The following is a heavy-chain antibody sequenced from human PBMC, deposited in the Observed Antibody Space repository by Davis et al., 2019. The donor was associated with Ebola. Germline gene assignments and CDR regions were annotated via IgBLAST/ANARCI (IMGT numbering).Heavy chain of an antibody. J-gene: IGHJ4*02. CDR1: GFTFSSYA. CDR3: AKADPQQYFDY. Sequence: PGGSLRLSCAASGFTFSSYAMHWVRQAPGKGLEWVAFIRSDGIVKYYADSLKGRFTISRDYSKNTLSLQMNSLRAEDTAVYYCAKADPQQYFDYWGQGTLVTVSS. CDR2: IRSDGIVK. V-gene: IGHV3-30*02.